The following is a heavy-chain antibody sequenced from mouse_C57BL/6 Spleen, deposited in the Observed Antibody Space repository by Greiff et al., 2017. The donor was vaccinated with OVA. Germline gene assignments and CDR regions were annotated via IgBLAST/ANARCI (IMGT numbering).Heavy chain of an antibody. V-gene: IGHV1-80*01. CDR3: ARREGYYDYDDYAMDY. D-gene: IGHD2-4*01. J-gene: IGHJ4*01. Sequence: VQLQQSGAELVKPGASVKISCKASGYAFSSYWMNWVKQRPGKGLEWIGQIYPGDGDTNYNGKFKGKATLTADKSSSTAYMQLSSLTSEDSAVYFCARREGYYDYDDYAMDYWGQGTSVTVSS. CDR2: IYPGDGDT. CDR1: GYAFSSYW.